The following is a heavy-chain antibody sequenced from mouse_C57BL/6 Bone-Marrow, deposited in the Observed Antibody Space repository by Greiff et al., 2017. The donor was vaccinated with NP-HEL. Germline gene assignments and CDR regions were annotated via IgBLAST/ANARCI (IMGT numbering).Heavy chain of an antibody. V-gene: IGHV1-55*01. J-gene: IGHJ3*01. CDR1: GYTFTSYW. CDR3: ARGPLYYYGFAY. D-gene: IGHD1-1*01. CDR2: IYPGSGST. Sequence: VQLQQPGAELVKPGASVKMSCKASGYTFTSYWITWVKQRPGQGLEWIGDIYPGSGSTNYNEKFKGKATFTADTSSNTAYMQLSSLTTEDSAIYYCARGPLYYYGFAYWGQGTLVTVSA.